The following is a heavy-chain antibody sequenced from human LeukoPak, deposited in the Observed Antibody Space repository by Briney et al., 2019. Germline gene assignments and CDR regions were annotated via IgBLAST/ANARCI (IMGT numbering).Heavy chain of an antibody. V-gene: IGHV5-10-1*01. J-gene: IGHJ3*02. CDR1: GYSFTSYW. CDR2: IDPSDSYT. Sequence: GESLKISCQGSGYSFTSYWISWVRQMPGKGLEWMGRIDPSDSYTNYSPSFQGHVTISADKSISTAYLQWSSLRAEDTAVYYCAREDPWASFDIWGQGTMVTVSS. CDR3: AREDPWASFDI. D-gene: IGHD2-15*01.